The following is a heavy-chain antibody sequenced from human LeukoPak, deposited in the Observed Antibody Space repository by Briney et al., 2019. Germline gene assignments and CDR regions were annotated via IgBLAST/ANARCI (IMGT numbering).Heavy chain of an antibody. CDR1: GGTFSSYA. CDR2: IIPILGIA. Sequence: SVKVSCKASGGTFSSYAISWVRQAPGQGLEWMGRIIPILGIANYAQKFQGRVTITADKSTSTAYMELSSLRSEDTAVYYCARDGSSGWSHENYGMDIWGQGTTVTVSS. V-gene: IGHV1-69*04. D-gene: IGHD6-19*01. J-gene: IGHJ6*02. CDR3: ARDGSSGWSHENYGMDI.